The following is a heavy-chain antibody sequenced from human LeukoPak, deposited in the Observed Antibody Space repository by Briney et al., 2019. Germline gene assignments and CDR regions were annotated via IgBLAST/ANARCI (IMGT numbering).Heavy chain of an antibody. D-gene: IGHD3-9*01. CDR1: GYTFTGYY. CDR3: ARDREGYYDILTGYYGVGAFDI. Sequence: ASVKLSCTCSGYTFTGYYMHWVRQAPGQGLAWMGWINPNSGGTNYAQKLQGRVTMTMDTSIRTDTMYLSRLRSDDTAVHYCARDREGYYDILTGYYGVGAFDIWGQGTMVTVSS. CDR2: INPNSGGT. J-gene: IGHJ3*02. V-gene: IGHV1-2*02.